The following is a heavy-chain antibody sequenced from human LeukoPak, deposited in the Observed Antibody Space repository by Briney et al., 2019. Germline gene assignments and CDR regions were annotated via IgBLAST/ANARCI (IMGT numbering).Heavy chain of an antibody. CDR3: ARTPGDHVNWFDP. J-gene: IGHJ5*02. Sequence: PSETLSLTCTVSGGSISSSSYYWGWIRQPPGKGLEWIANFYYSRNTYYNPSLKSRVTISVDTSKNQFSLKLSSVTAADTAVYYCARTPGDHVNWFDPWGQGTLVTVSS. CDR1: GGSISSSSYY. V-gene: IGHV4-39*07. CDR2: FYYSRNT. D-gene: IGHD7-27*01.